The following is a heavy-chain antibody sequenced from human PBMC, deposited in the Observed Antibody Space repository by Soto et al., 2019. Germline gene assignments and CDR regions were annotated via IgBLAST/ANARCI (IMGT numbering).Heavy chain of an antibody. J-gene: IGHJ6*02. V-gene: IGHV3-20*04. CDR3: ARLPGHRTGRLNYYDMDV. CDR2: ISWNGGDT. CDR1: RFSFDDYA. Sequence: EVQLVESGGGVVRPGGSLRLSCAASRFSFDDYAMTWVRQAPGKGLEWVSGISWNGGDTDYADSVKGRFTISRDNAKNSLFLQMNSLRAEDTALYYCARLPGHRTGRLNYYDMDVWGQGTTVTVSS. D-gene: IGHD1-1*01.